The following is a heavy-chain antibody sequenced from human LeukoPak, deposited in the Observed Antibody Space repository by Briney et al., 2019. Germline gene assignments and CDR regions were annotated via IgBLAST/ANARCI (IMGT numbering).Heavy chain of an antibody. Sequence: GGSLRLSCAASGFTFSSYWMHWVRQAPGKGLAWVGRIKSKTDGETTDYAAPVKGRFTISRDDSKNTLYLQMNSLKTEDTAVYYCATQKRGTSISDYWGQVTLVTVSS. J-gene: IGHJ4*02. CDR2: IKSKTDGETT. V-gene: IGHV3-15*01. D-gene: IGHD6-6*01. CDR3: ATQKRGTSISDY. CDR1: GFTFSSYW.